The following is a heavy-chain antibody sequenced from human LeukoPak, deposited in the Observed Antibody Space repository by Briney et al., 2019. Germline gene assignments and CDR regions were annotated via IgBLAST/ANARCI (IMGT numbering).Heavy chain of an antibody. CDR3: AKDRGPPSIAARGLSWYFDY. J-gene: IGHJ4*02. V-gene: IGHV3-23*01. CDR2: ISGSGGST. D-gene: IGHD6-6*01. CDR1: GFTFSSYA. Sequence: GGSLRLSCAASGFTFSSYAMSWVRQAPGKGLEWVSAISGSGGSTYYADSVKGRFTISRDNSKNTLYLQMNSLRAEDTAVYYCAKDRGPPSIAARGLSWYFDYWGQGTLVTVSS.